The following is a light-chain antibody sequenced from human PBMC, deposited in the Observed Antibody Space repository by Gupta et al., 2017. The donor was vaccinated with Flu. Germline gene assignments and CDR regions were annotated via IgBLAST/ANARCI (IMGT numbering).Light chain of an antibody. CDR1: HSICTY. CDR2: DAS. J-gene: IGKJ2*03. CDR3: QKTSYWPPYS. V-gene: IGKV3-11*01. Sequence: IVLTQSPATLSLSPRERATRSFRASHSICTYLSWYQHKPVHNPMLFLYDASYRVTGITARSSRRGHGTDLTLSISRRAPDDVAVYYCQKTSYWPPYSFGRGSRLDIK.